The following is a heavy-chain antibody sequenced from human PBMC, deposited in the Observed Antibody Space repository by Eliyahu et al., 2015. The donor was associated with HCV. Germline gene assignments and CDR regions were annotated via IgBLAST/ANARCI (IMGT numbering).Heavy chain of an antibody. Sequence: EVLLVESGGGLVKPGGSLRLSCAASGFTFSSHSMHWVRQAPGKGLEWVSYISSKSNYIDYADSVKDRFTISRDNAKSSLYLQMNSLRVEDAALYYCARPVVAEPYFDSWGQGTLVTVSS. CDR2: ISSKSNYI. CDR1: GFTFSSHS. D-gene: IGHD2-15*01. CDR3: ARPVVAEPYFDS. J-gene: IGHJ4*02. V-gene: IGHV3-21*01.